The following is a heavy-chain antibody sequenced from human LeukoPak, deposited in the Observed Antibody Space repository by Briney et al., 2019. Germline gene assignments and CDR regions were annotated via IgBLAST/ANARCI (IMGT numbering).Heavy chain of an antibody. CDR1: GFTVSSNY. CDR2: IKQDGSEK. V-gene: IGHV3-7*01. D-gene: IGHD1-26*01. CDR3: ARSKGSYRPFDY. Sequence: GGSLRLSCAASGFTVSSNYMSWVRQAPGKGLEWVANIKQDGSEKYYVDSVKGRFTISRDNAKNSLYLQMNSLRAEDTAVYYCARSKGSYRPFDYWGQGTLVTVSS. J-gene: IGHJ4*02.